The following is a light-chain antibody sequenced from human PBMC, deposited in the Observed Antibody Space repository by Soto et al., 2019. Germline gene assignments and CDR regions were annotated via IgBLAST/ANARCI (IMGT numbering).Light chain of an antibody. V-gene: IGKV3-15*01. CDR2: GAS. Sequence: EIVMTQSPATLSVSPGERATLSCRASQSVSINLAWFQQKPGQAPRLLIYGASIRATGIPARFSGSGSGTEFTLTISSLQSEDFTVYYCQQCKDWPLTFGGGTKVDI. J-gene: IGKJ4*01. CDR3: QQCKDWPLT. CDR1: QSVSIN.